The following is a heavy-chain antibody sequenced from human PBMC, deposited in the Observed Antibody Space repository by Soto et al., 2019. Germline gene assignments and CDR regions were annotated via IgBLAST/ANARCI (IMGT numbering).Heavy chain of an antibody. V-gene: IGHV3-64*04. D-gene: IGHD2-8*01. Sequence: GGSLRLSCAASGFTLSGYAMDWVRQAPGKGLECVSGISSNGVGTYYANSVQGRFTISRDNSKDTLYLQMNSLRAEDTAVYYCAGRYCTNGICHTNSYYYMDVWGKGTTVTVSS. CDR1: GFTLSGYA. CDR2: ISSNGVGT. J-gene: IGHJ6*03. CDR3: AGRYCTNGICHTNSYYYMDV.